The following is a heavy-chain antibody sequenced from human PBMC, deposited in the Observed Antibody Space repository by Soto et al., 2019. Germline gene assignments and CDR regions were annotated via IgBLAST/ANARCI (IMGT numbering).Heavy chain of an antibody. Sequence: GESLKISCKGSGYSFTSYWIGWVRQMPGKGLEWMGIIYPGDSDTRYSPSFQGQVTISADKSISTAYLQWSSLKASDTAMYYCARRKNAKTYYYDSSGSPTLDYWGQGTLVTVS. J-gene: IGHJ4*02. CDR2: IYPGDSDT. CDR3: ARRKNAKTYYYDSSGSPTLDY. D-gene: IGHD3-22*01. V-gene: IGHV5-51*01. CDR1: GYSFTSYW.